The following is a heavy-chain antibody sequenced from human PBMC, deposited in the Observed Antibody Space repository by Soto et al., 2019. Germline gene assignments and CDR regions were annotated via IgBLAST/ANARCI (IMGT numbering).Heavy chain of an antibody. D-gene: IGHD4-17*01. CDR2: ISLNNGDT. Sequence: VASVKVSCKTSGFTFSGYYMYWVRQAPGQGLEWVGWISLNNGDTNYAQNFQGRIILSRDTSMSTAYMELTRLRSSDTAVYYCATRLPLDYWGQGTRVTVSS. J-gene: IGHJ4*02. CDR1: GFTFSGYY. V-gene: IGHV1-2*02. CDR3: ATRLPLDY.